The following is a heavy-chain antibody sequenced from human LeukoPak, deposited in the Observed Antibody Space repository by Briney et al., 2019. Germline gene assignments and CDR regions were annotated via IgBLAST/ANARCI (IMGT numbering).Heavy chain of an antibody. CDR2: IYSGGST. Sequence: GGSLRLSCAASGFTVSSNYMSWVRQAPGKGLEWVSVIYSGGSTYYADSVKGRFTISRGNSKNTLCLQMNSLRAEDTAVYYCARVFCSSTSCYDYFDYWGQGTLVTVSS. V-gene: IGHV3-53*01. CDR3: ARVFCSSTSCYDYFDY. CDR1: GFTVSSNY. J-gene: IGHJ4*02. D-gene: IGHD2-2*01.